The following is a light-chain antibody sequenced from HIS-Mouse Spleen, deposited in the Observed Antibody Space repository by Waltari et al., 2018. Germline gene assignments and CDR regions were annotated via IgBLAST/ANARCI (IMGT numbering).Light chain of an antibody. Sequence: QSVLTQPPSASGTPGQRVTIPCSGSSSNIGSNYVYWYQQLPGTAPKLLNYRNNPRPSGVPDRFSGSNSGTSASLAISGLRSEDEADYYCAAWDDSLSGPVFGGGTKLTVL. V-gene: IGLV1-47*01. CDR2: RNN. J-gene: IGLJ3*02. CDR3: AAWDDSLSGPV. CDR1: SSNIGSNY.